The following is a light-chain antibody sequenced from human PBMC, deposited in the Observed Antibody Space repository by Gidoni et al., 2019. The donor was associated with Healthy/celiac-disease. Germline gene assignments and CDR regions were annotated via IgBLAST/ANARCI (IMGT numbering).Light chain of an antibody. CDR3: QQRSNWHT. CDR1: QSVSSY. V-gene: IGKV3-11*01. Sequence: EIVLTQSPATLSLSPGARATLSCRASQSVSSYLAWYQQKPGQAPRLLIYDASNRATGIPARFSGSGSGTDFTLTISSLEPEDFAVYYCQQRSNWHTFGQGTKVEIK. J-gene: IGKJ1*01. CDR2: DAS.